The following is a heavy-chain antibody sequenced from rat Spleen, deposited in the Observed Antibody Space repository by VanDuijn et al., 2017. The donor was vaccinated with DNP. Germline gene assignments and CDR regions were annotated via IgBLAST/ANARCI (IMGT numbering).Heavy chain of an antibody. CDR1: GFTFSDYA. CDR3: ARQTGRDYFDY. V-gene: IGHV5-17*01. Sequence: EVQLVESGGGLVQPGRSLKFSCAASGFTFSDYAMAWVRQAPKKGLEWVATIIYDGSSTYYRDSVKGRFTISRDNAKSTLYLQMDSLRSEDTATYYCARQTGRDYFDYWGQGVMVTVSS. CDR2: IIYDGSST. D-gene: IGHD4-1*01. J-gene: IGHJ2*01.